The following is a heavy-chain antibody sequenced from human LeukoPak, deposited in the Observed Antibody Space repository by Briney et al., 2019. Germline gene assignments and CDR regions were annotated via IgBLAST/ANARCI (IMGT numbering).Heavy chain of an antibody. D-gene: IGHD6-6*01. Sequence: SETLSLTCTVSGYSISSGYYWGWIRQPPGKGLEWIGSIYHSGSTYYNPSLKSRVTISVGTSKNQFSLKLSSVTAADTAVYYCARFRTKAYSGSSRGYFDYWGQGTLVTVSS. V-gene: IGHV4-38-2*02. CDR1: GYSISSGYY. CDR3: ARFRTKAYSGSSRGYFDY. J-gene: IGHJ4*02. CDR2: IYHSGST.